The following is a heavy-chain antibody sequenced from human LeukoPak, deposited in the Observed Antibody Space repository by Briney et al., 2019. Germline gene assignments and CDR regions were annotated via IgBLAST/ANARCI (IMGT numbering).Heavy chain of an antibody. V-gene: IGHV3-23*01. Sequence: GGALRLSCAASGFTFNTQDMRWVRQAPGKGLEWVSSITIAGGTFYADSVRGRFTISRDNSKNTLDLQMNSLRVEDTAVYYCGKGRVSEWGQGTLVTVSS. CDR1: GFTFNTQD. D-gene: IGHD6-19*01. CDR3: GKGRVSE. J-gene: IGHJ4*02. CDR2: ITIAGGT.